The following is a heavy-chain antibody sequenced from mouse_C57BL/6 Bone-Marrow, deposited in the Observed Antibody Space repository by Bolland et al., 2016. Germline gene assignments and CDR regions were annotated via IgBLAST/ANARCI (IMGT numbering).Heavy chain of an antibody. V-gene: IGHV1-81*01. J-gene: IGHJ2*01. CDR2: IYPRSGNT. Sequence: IYPRSGNTYYNEKFKGKATLTADKSSSTAYMELRSLTSEDSAVYFCARYGWDGVDYWGQGTT. CDR3: ARYGWDGVDY. D-gene: IGHD1-2*01.